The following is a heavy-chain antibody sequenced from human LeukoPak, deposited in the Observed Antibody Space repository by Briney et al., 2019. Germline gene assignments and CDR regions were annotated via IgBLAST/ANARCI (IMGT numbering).Heavy chain of an antibody. J-gene: IGHJ3*02. CDR2: INWNGGST. CDR3: ARVVIGGNARDDAFDI. D-gene: IGHD4-23*01. V-gene: IGHV3-20*04. CDR1: GFTFSSYG. Sequence: PGGTLRLSCAASGFTFSSYGMSWVRQAPGKGLEWVSGINWNGGSTGYADSVKGRFTISRDNAKNSLYLQMNSLRAEDTALYYCARVVIGGNARDDAFDIWGQGTMVTVSS.